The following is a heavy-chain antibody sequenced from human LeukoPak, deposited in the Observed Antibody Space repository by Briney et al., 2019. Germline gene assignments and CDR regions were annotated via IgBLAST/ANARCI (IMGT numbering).Heavy chain of an antibody. J-gene: IGHJ5*02. CDR2: ISYDGSNK. Sequence: GGSLRLSCAASGFTFSSYGMHWVRQAPGKGLEWVAVISYDGSNKYYADSVKGRFTISRDNSKNTLYLQMNSLRAEDTAVYYCAKLTNSWFDPWGQGTLVAGSS. D-gene: IGHD2-2*01. CDR1: GFTFSSYG. CDR3: AKLTNSWFDP. V-gene: IGHV3-30*18.